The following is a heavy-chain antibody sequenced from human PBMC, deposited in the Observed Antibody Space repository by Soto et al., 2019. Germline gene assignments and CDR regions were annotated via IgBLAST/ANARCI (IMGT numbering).Heavy chain of an antibody. J-gene: IGHJ4*02. D-gene: IGHD6-19*01. Sequence: SSETLSLTCTVSGGSVSSGSYYWSWIRQPPGKGLEWIGYIYYSGSTNYNPSLKSRVTISVDTSKNQFSLKLSSVTAADTAVYYCARGYSSGIDYWGQGTLVTVSS. CDR3: ARGYSSGIDY. CDR2: IYYSGST. V-gene: IGHV4-61*01. CDR1: GGSVSSGSYY.